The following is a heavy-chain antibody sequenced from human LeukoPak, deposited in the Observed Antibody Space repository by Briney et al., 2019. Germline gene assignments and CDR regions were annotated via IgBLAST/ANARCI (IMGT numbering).Heavy chain of an antibody. V-gene: IGHV4-59*08. Sequence: SETLSLTCTVSGGSISSYYWSWIRQPPGKGLEWIGYIYYSGSTNYNPSLKSRVTISVDTSKNQFSLKLSSVTAADTAVYYCARLGSGDSSFDYWGQGTLVTVSS. CDR3: ARLGSGDSSFDY. CDR2: IYYSGST. D-gene: IGHD2-21*02. CDR1: GGSISSYY. J-gene: IGHJ4*02.